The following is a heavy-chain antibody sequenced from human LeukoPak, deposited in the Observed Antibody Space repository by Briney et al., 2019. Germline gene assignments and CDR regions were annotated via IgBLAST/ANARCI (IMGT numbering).Heavy chain of an antibody. J-gene: IGHJ6*02. CDR3: ARGSGPTYGMDV. CDR1: GGSISSYF. V-gene: IGHV4-59*01. CDR2: IYYSGTT. Sequence: PSETLSLTCTVSGGSISSYFWSWLRQPPGKGLEWIGYIYYSGTTNYNPSLKSRVTISVDTSKNQFSLKLSSVTAADTGVYYCARGSGPTYGMDVWGHGTTVTVFS. D-gene: IGHD1-1*01.